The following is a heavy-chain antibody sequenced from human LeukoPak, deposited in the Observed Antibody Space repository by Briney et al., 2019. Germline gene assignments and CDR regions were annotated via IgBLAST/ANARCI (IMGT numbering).Heavy chain of an antibody. D-gene: IGHD6-19*01. J-gene: IGHJ4*02. CDR3: AGGEYGGGWYARWFFDY. CDR1: GYSFISYG. Sequence: ASVKVSCKASGYSFISYGIRWVRQAPGQGLAWMGWNNPHNGNTNYAQKLQGRVTMTIDTSTSTAYMDLTSLRCDDTAVYYCAGGEYGGGWYARWFFDYWGQGTLVTVSS. CDR2: NNPHNGNT. V-gene: IGHV1-18*01.